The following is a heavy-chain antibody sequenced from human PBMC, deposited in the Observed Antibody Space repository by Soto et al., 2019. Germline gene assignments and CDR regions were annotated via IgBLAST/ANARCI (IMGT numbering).Heavy chain of an antibody. J-gene: IGHJ5*02. D-gene: IGHD3-3*01. CDR3: VARGMTYDFMSGPHPXDP. CDR1: NGSFTDYC. CDR2: INHRGGA. V-gene: IGHV4-34*01. Sequence: SETLSLTCAAHNGSFTDYCWTWIRQSPWRGVEWIGEINHRGGATYNPSLRSRVTISIDTSKNHFSLSLRSMPAADTDVYYCVARGMTYDFMSGPHPXDPXGHGTLVT.